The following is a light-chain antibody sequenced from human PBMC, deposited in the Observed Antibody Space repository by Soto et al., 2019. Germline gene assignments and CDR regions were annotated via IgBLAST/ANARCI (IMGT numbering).Light chain of an antibody. CDR1: ALPKKY. Sequence: SYELTQPPSVSVSLGQMARITCSGEALPKKYAYWYQQKPGQFPVLVIYKDSERPSGIPERFSGSSSGTIVTLTISGVQAEDEADYYCLSADRRVFGGGTQLTVL. V-gene: IGLV3-16*01. J-gene: IGLJ2*01. CDR3: LSADRRV. CDR2: KDS.